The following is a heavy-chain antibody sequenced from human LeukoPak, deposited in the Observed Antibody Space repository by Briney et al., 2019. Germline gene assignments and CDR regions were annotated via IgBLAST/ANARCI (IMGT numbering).Heavy chain of an antibody. CDR1: GGTFSSYA. Sequence: SVKVSCKASGGTFSSYAISWVRQAPGQGLEWMGGIIPIFGTANYAQKFQGRVTITADESTSTAYMELSSLRSEDTAVYYCARESGGGSGSYYNPERFWFGPWGQGTLVTVSS. V-gene: IGHV1-69*13. CDR3: ARESGGGSGSYYNPERFWFGP. D-gene: IGHD3-10*01. J-gene: IGHJ5*02. CDR2: IIPIFGTA.